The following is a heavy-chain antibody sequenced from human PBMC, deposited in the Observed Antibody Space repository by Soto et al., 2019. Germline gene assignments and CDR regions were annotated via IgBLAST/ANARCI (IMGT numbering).Heavy chain of an antibody. CDR3: ARARWYDAFDV. V-gene: IGHV4-38-2*01. Sequence: PSETLSLTCAVPGFFISSSNYWGWIRKPPGKGLEWIGSIFHGGNTYYNPSLKSRVTISVDMSKNQFSLKLNSVTAADTAVYYCARARWYDAFDVWGQGTVVTVSS. D-gene: IGHD2-15*01. J-gene: IGHJ3*01. CDR2: IFHGGNT. CDR1: GFFISSSNY.